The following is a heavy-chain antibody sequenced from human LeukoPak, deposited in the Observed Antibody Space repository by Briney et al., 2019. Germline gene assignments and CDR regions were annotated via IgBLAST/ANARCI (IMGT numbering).Heavy chain of an antibody. CDR1: GFTFDDYA. V-gene: IGHV3-9*01. D-gene: IGHD4-17*01. CDR3: AKVAGDRNYFDY. CDR2: ISWNSNNI. J-gene: IGHJ4*02. Sequence: GGSLRLSCAASGFTFDDYAMHWVRQAPGKGLEWVSGISWNSNNIDYADSVKGRFTISRDNAKNSLYLRMNSLRADDTALYYCAKVAGDRNYFDYWGQGTLVTVSS.